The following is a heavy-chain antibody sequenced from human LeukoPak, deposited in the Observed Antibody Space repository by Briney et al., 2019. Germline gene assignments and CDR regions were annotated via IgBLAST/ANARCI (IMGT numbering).Heavy chain of an antibody. CDR2: ISYDESNK. Sequence: GGSLRLSCAASGFTFSNYGMHWARQAPGKGLEWVAVISYDESNKYYADSVKGRFTISRDNSKNTLYLQMNSLRPEDTAVYYCAKGVVAATNAAYYGMDVWGQGTTVTVSS. D-gene: IGHD2-15*01. CDR3: AKGVVAATNAAYYGMDV. J-gene: IGHJ6*02. CDR1: GFTFSNYG. V-gene: IGHV3-30*18.